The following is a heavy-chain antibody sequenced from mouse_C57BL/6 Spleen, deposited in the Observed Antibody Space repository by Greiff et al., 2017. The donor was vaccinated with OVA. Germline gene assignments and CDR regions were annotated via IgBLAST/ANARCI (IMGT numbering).Heavy chain of an antibody. CDR2: ISYDGSN. D-gene: IGHD1-1*01. V-gene: IGHV3-6*01. Sequence: ESGPGLVKPSQSLSLTCSVTGYSITSGYYWNWIRQFPGNKLEWMGYISYDGSNNYNPSLKNRISITRDTSKNQFFLKLNSVTTEDTATYYCARFYHGYFDVWGTGTTVTVSS. CDR3: ARFYHGYFDV. J-gene: IGHJ1*03. CDR1: GYSITSGYY.